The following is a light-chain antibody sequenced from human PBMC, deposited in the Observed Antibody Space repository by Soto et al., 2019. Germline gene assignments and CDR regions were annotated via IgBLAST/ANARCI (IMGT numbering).Light chain of an antibody. V-gene: IGKV4-1*01. J-gene: IGKJ3*01. CDR1: QSVLYTSNNMNY. Sequence: GALGVVLNESASINFKSSQSVLYTSNNMNYLAWYQQKAGQPPRLLIYWASTRESGVPDRFSGSGSGTDFTLTIMSLQNQDLAVYDSQHSYSIPYPLGPGTKVDIK. CDR2: WAS. CDR3: QHSYSIPYP.